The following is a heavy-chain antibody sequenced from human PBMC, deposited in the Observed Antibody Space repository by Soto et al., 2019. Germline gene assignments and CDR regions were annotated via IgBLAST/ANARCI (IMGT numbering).Heavy chain of an antibody. CDR1: GGTFSSYA. D-gene: IGHD3-9*01. CDR3: AGPLRYFDWGGFDP. J-gene: IGHJ5*02. Sequence: QVQLVQSGAEVKKPGSSVKVSCKASGGTFSSYAISWVRQAPGQGLEWMGGIIPIFGTANYAQKFQGRVTITADESTSTAYMELSRLGSEETAVYYCAGPLRYFDWGGFDPWGQGTLVTVSS. CDR2: IIPIFGTA. V-gene: IGHV1-69*01.